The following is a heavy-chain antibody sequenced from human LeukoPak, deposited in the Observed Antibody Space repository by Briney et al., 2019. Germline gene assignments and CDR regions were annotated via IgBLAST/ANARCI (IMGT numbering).Heavy chain of an antibody. CDR2: IYPGDSDT. V-gene: IGHV5-51*01. CDR1: GYSFTSYW. J-gene: IGHJ3*02. D-gene: IGHD3-22*01. CDR3: ARRAAKYYYDSSGYSAFDI. Sequence: AGESLKISCKGSGYSFTSYWIGWVRQMPGKGLEWMGIIYPGDSDTRYSPSFQGQVTISADKSISTAYLQWSSLKASDTAMYYCARRAAKYYYDSSGYSAFDIWGQGTMVTVSS.